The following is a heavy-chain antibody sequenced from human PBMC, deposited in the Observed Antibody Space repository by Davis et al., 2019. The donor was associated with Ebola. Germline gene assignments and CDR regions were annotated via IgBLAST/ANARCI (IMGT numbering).Heavy chain of an antibody. J-gene: IGHJ4*02. D-gene: IGHD3-22*01. CDR1: GFTFDDYA. CDR3: ARDRGVITMIVVAGLDY. CDR2: ISWNSGSI. V-gene: IGHV3-9*01. Sequence: GGSLRLSCAASGFTFDDYAMHWVRQAPGKGLEWVSGISWNSGSIGYADSVKGRFTISRDNAKNSLYLQMNSLRAEDTAVYYCARDRGVITMIVVAGLDYWGQGTLVTVSS.